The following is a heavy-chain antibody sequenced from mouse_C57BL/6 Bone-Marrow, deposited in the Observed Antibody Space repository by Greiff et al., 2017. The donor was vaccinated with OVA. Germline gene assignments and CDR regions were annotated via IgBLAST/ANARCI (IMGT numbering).Heavy chain of an antibody. CDR2: IDPEDGDT. CDR3: TIPDYYGSSPWYFDV. Sequence: EVQLQQSGAELVRPGASVKLSCTASGFNIKDYYMHWVKQRPEQGLEWIGRIDPEDGDTEYAPKFQGKATMTADTSSNTAYLQLSSLTSEDTAVYYCTIPDYYGSSPWYFDVWGTGTTVTVSS. D-gene: IGHD1-1*01. CDR1: GFNIKDYY. V-gene: IGHV14-1*01. J-gene: IGHJ1*03.